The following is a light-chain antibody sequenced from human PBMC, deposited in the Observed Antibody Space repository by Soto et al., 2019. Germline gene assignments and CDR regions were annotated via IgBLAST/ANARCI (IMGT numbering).Light chain of an antibody. Sequence: EIVLTQSPATLSLSPGERATLSCRASQSVSNYLAWYQQKPGQAPRLLIYDASNRATGIPARFSGSGSGTDFTLTISSLEPEDFAIYYCQQRSNWPRFTFGQGTKVEIK. J-gene: IGKJ2*01. CDR1: QSVSNY. CDR2: DAS. CDR3: QQRSNWPRFT. V-gene: IGKV3-11*01.